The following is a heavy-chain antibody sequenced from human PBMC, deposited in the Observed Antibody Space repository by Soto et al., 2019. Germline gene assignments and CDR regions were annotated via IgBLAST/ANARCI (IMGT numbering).Heavy chain of an antibody. J-gene: IGHJ4*02. V-gene: IGHV4-34*01. Sequence: QVQLQQWGAGLLKPSETLSLTCAVYGGSFSGYYWSWIRQPPGKGLEWIGEINHSGSTNYNPSLKSRVTISVDTSNNQFSLKLSSVTAADTAVYYCARGNGSYDNGVFDYWGQGTLVTVSS. CDR1: GGSFSGYY. CDR3: ARGNGSYDNGVFDY. CDR2: INHSGST. D-gene: IGHD3-9*01.